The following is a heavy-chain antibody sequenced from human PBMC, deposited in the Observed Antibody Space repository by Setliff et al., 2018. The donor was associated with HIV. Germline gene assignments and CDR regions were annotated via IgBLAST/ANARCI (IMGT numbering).Heavy chain of an antibody. CDR2: ISWNSGSI. CDR1: GFTFSSYS. Sequence: GGSLRLSCAASGFTFSSYSMHWVRQAPGKGLEWVSGISWNSGSIGYADSVKGRFTISRDNAKNSLYLQMNSLRAEDTALYYCAKDRAPIAAAGTSFQHWGQGTLVTVSS. CDR3: AKDRAPIAAAGTSFQH. D-gene: IGHD6-13*01. V-gene: IGHV3-9*01. J-gene: IGHJ1*01.